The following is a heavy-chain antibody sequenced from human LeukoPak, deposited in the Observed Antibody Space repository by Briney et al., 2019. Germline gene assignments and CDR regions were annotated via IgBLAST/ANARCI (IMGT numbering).Heavy chain of an antibody. Sequence: SETLSLTCTVSGGSISSHYWSWIRQPPGKGLEWIGYIYYSGSTNYNPSLKSRVTISVDTSKNQFSLKLSSVTAADTAVYYCAIYEGEAAGGFDPWGQGTLVTVSS. CDR3: AIYEGEAAGGFDP. D-gene: IGHD3-16*01. CDR1: GGSISSHY. V-gene: IGHV4-59*11. J-gene: IGHJ5*02. CDR2: IYYSGST.